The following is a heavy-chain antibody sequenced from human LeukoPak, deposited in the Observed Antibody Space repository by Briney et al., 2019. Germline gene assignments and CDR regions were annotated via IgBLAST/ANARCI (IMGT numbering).Heavy chain of an antibody. CDR2: INPNSGGT. V-gene: IGHV1-2*02. Sequence: ASVKVSCKASGYTFTGYYMHWVRQAPGQGLEWMGWINPNSGGTNYAHKFQVRVTMTRDTSINTAYMELSNLRSDDTAVYFCARELGVAAAGPLDYWDRGTLVTVSS. J-gene: IGHJ4*02. CDR3: ARELGVAAAGPLDY. CDR1: GYTFTGYY. D-gene: IGHD6-13*01.